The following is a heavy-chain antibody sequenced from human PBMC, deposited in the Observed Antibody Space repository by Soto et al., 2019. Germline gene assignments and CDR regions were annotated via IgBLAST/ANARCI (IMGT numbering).Heavy chain of an antibody. V-gene: IGHV1-18*01. J-gene: IGHJ4*02. Sequence: QVPLVQSGAEVKKPGASVKVSCKASGYTFSSYAITWVRQAPGQGLEWMAWISAYSGNTNYAQKFQGRVTMTTDTSTNTAYMELRSLSSDDTAVYYCARDSPPSDYWGQGTLVTVSS. CDR1: GYTFSSYA. CDR3: ARDSPPSDY. CDR2: ISAYSGNT.